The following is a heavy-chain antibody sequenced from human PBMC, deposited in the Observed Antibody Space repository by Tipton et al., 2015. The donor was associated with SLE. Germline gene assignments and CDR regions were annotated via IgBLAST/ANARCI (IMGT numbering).Heavy chain of an antibody. J-gene: IGHJ6*03. CDR2: IYHTGST. D-gene: IGHD6-13*01. CDR3: ARASWQLVLGYYYYYMDV. V-gene: IGHV4-59*02. CDR1: GFTVSSNY. Sequence: QVQLVQSGGVVVQPGGSLRLSCAASGFTVSSNYMSWVRQAPGKGLEWVGNIYHTGSTYYSPSLKSRVIISVDTSQNQFSLNLTSVTAADTAVYYCARASWQLVLGYYYYYMDVWGKGTTVTVSS.